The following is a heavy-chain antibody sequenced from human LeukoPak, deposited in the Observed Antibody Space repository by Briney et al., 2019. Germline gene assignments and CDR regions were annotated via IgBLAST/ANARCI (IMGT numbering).Heavy chain of an antibody. J-gene: IGHJ4*02. CDR1: GYTFTSYG. CDR3: AISITIFGVVTVLDY. Sequence: GASVKVSCKASGYTFTSYGISWVRQAPGQGREWMGWISAYNGNTNYAQKLQGRVTMTTDTSTSTAYMELRSLRSDDTAVYYCAISITIFGVVTVLDYWAQGTLVTVSS. V-gene: IGHV1-18*01. CDR2: ISAYNGNT. D-gene: IGHD3-3*01.